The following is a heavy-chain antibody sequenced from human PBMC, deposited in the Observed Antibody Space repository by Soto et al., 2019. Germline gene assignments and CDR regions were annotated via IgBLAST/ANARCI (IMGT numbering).Heavy chain of an antibody. Sequence: QVQLVQSGAEVKKPGASVKVSCKASGYTFTSYGISWVRQAPGQGLEWMGWISAYNGNTNYAQKLQGRVTMTTDTSTSTSYRELRSLRSDDAAVYYCGRVDSTPYYYYYYYMDVWGKGTTVTVSS. CDR2: ISAYNGNT. D-gene: IGHD2-2*01. V-gene: IGHV1-18*01. CDR3: GRVDSTPYYYYYYYMDV. J-gene: IGHJ6*03. CDR1: GYTFTSYG.